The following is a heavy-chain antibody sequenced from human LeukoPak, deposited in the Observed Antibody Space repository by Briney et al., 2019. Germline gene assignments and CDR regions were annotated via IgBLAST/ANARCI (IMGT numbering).Heavy chain of an antibody. J-gene: IGHJ4*02. CDR2: ISGDGGST. CDR1: GFTFDYYA. D-gene: IGHD2-2*01. CDR3: ARGYCSSTSCYFDY. Sequence: GGSLRLSCAASGFTFDYYAMHWVRQAPGKGLGWVSLISGDGGSTYYADSVKGRFTISRDNAKNFLYLQMNSLRAEDTALYYCARGYCSSTSCYFDYWGQGTLVTVSS. V-gene: IGHV3-43*02.